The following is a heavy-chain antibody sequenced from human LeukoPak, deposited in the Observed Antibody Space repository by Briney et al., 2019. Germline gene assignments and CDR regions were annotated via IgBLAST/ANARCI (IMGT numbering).Heavy chain of an antibody. J-gene: IGHJ4*02. CDR3: AKSGYNRFDY. CDR1: GFTFSSHS. V-gene: IGHV3-23*01. Sequence: PGGSLRLSCAASGFTFSSHSMNWVRQAQGQGQEWVSSFSGSGGSTYYADSVKGRFTISRDNSKNTRYLQMISLRAEDTAVYYCAKSGYNRFDYWGQGTLVTVSS. CDR2: FSGSGGST. D-gene: IGHD5-24*01.